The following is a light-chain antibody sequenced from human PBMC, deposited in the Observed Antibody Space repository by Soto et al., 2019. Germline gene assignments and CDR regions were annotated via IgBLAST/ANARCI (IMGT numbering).Light chain of an antibody. CDR1: QSISSW. Sequence: DIQMTQSPSTLSASVGDRVTITCRASQSISSWLAWYQQKPGKAPKLLIYKASSLESGVPSRFSGSGSGTEFTLTISSLQPDDFATYYCQQYATFGQGTKWIS. CDR2: KAS. V-gene: IGKV1-5*03. J-gene: IGKJ1*01. CDR3: QQYAT.